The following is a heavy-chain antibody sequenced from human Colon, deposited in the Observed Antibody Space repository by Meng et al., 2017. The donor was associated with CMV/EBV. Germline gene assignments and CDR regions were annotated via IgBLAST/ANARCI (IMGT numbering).Heavy chain of an antibody. CDR3: AGLSYCSSTSCYYYYGMDV. CDR1: GGSISSGGYY. J-gene: IGHJ6*02. V-gene: IGHV4-31*02. Sequence: SCTVSGGSISSGGYYWSWIRQHPGKGLEWIGYIYYSGSTYYNPSLKSRVTISVDTSKNQFSLKLSSVTAADTAVYYCAGLSYCSSTSCYYYYGMDVWGQGTTVTVSS. CDR2: IYYSGST. D-gene: IGHD2-2*01.